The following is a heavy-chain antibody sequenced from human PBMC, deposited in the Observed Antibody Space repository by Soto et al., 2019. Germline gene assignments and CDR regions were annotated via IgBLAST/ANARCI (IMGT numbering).Heavy chain of an antibody. J-gene: IGHJ2*01. D-gene: IGHD1-20*01. Sequence: EVQLVESGGGLVQPGESLRLSCTASGLTFSIYWMSWVRQAPGKGLEWVANIKQDGSEKNYVGSVKGRFTVSRDNAEKSGYLQMNSLRAEDTAVYYCAKRHDYNSPGNYFDLWGRGTLVTVSS. CDR1: GLTFSIYW. CDR3: AKRHDYNSPGNYFDL. CDR2: IKQDGSEK. V-gene: IGHV3-7*01.